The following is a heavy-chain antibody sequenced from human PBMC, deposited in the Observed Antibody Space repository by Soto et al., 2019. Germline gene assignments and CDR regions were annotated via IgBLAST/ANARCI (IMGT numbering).Heavy chain of an antibody. J-gene: IGHJ2*01. CDR3: ARTPHIVVVTAWDWYFDL. D-gene: IGHD2-21*02. CDR1: GGTFSSYA. Sequence: QVQLVQSGAEVKKPGSSVKVSCKASGGTFSSYAISWVRQAPGQGLEWRGGINPIFGTANYAKKFQARVTIAADESTSAAYMELRSLRSEDTAVYYCARTPHIVVVTAWDWYFDLWGRGTLVTVSS. V-gene: IGHV1-69*12. CDR2: INPIFGTA.